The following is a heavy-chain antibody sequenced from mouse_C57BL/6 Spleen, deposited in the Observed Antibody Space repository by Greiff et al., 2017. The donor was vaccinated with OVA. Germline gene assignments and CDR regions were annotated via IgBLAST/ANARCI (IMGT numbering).Heavy chain of an antibody. J-gene: IGHJ2*01. CDR2: IDPSDSYT. V-gene: IGHV1-50*01. CDR1: GYTFTSYW. Sequence: QVQLQQPGAELVKPGASVKLSCKASGYTFTSYWMQWVKQRPGQGLEWIGEIDPSDSYTNYNQKFKGKATLTVDTSSSTAYMQLSSLTSEDSAVYYCARSHYYGSSYEGYWGQGTTLTVSS. CDR3: ARSHYYGSSYEGY. D-gene: IGHD1-1*01.